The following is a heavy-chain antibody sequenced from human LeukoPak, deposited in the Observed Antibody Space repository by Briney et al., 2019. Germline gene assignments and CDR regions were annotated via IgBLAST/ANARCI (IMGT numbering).Heavy chain of an antibody. J-gene: IGHJ5*02. CDR1: GGSISSYY. CDR2: IYTSGST. CDR3: ARVGNWNDDEGSWFDP. V-gene: IGHV4-4*07. Sequence: SETLSLTCTVSGGSISSYYWSWIRQPAGKGLEWIGRIYTSGSTNYNPSLKSRVTMSVDTSKNQFSLKLSSVTAEYTAVYHFARVGNWNDDEGSWFDPWGQGTLVTVSS. D-gene: IGHD1-1*01.